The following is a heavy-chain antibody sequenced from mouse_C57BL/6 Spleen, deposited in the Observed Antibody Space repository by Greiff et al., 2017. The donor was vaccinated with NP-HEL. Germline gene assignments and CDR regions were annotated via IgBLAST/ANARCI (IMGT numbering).Heavy chain of an antibody. CDR3: ASDGKGARDY. Sequence: EVMLVESGGGLVKPGGSLKLSCAASGFTFSSYAMSWVRQTPEKRLEWVATISDGGSYTYYPDNVKGRFTISRDNAKNNLYLQMSHLKSEDTAMYYCASDGKGARDYWGQGTSVTVSS. CDR2: ISDGGSYT. CDR1: GFTFSSYA. D-gene: IGHD2-1*01. J-gene: IGHJ4*01. V-gene: IGHV5-4*03.